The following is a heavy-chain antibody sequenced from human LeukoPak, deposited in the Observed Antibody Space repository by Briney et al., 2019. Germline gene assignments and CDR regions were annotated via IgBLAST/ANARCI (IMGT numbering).Heavy chain of an antibody. Sequence: PGGSLRLSCAASGFTFSSYSMNWVRQAPGKGLEWVSYISSPSSTIYYADSVKGRFTISRDNAKSSLYLQMNSLRAEDTAVYYCARGGFYSTSYFDYWGQGNLVTVSS. CDR2: ISSPSSTI. J-gene: IGHJ4*02. CDR1: GFTFSSYS. D-gene: IGHD6-6*01. V-gene: IGHV3-48*01. CDR3: ARGGFYSTSYFDY.